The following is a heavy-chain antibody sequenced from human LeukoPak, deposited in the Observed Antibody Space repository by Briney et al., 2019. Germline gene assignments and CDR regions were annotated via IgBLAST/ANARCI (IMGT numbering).Heavy chain of an antibody. D-gene: IGHD3-10*01. Sequence: GGSLRLSCAASGLTVSRNYMSWVRQAPGKGLESVSVIYSGGSTYYADSVRGRFTISRDNAKNTLYLQMNSLRVEDTAVYYCARVGGHWGQGTLVTVSS. J-gene: IGHJ4*02. V-gene: IGHV3-53*01. CDR1: GLTVSRNY. CDR3: ARVGGH. CDR2: IYSGGST.